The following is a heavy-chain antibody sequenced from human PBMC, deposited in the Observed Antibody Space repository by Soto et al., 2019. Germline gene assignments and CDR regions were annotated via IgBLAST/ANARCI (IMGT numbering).Heavy chain of an antibody. CDR3: ESETYSSHFDY. D-gene: IGHD4-4*01. V-gene: IGHV3-74*01. Sequence: EVQLVESGGGVVQPGGSLRLSCAASGFTFSSYWMDWVRQAPGKGLVWVSRMNSDGSSTNYADSVKGRFTVSRVNAKNSVYQNLTSVRAEDTGVYYEESETYSSHFDYLGQGAPVTVSS. J-gene: IGHJ4*02. CDR1: GFTFSSYW. CDR2: MNSDGSST.